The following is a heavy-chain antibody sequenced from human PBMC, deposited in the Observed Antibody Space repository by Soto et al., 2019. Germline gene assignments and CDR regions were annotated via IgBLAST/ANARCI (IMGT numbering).Heavy chain of an antibody. CDR2: ISGSGGST. J-gene: IGHJ4*02. D-gene: IGHD2-15*01. CDR3: AKGRGYCSGGSCYSAFLDY. Sequence: GGSLRLSCAASGFTFSSYAMSWVRQAPGKGLEWVSSISGSGGSTYDADSVKGRFTISRDNSKNTLYLQMNSLRAEDTAVYYCAKGRGYCSGGSCYSAFLDYWGQGTLVTVSS. V-gene: IGHV3-23*01. CDR1: GFTFSSYA.